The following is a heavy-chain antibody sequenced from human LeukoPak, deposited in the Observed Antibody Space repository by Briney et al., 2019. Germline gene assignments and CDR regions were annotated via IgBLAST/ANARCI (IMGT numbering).Heavy chain of an antibody. Sequence: GGSLRLSCAASGFTFSSYSMNWVRQAPGKGLEWVSSISSSSSYIYYADSVKGRFTISRDNAKNSLYLQMNSLRAEDTAVYYCASCSGGSCYSDRIDYWGQGTLVTVS. J-gene: IGHJ4*02. CDR2: ISSSSSYI. D-gene: IGHD2-15*01. V-gene: IGHV3-21*01. CDR1: GFTFSSYS. CDR3: ASCSGGSCYSDRIDY.